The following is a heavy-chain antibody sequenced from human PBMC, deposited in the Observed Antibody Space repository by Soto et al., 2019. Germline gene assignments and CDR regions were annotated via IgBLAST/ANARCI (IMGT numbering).Heavy chain of an antibody. D-gene: IGHD3-3*01. J-gene: IGHJ3*02. V-gene: IGHV1-2*04. CDR3: ARGGYYDFWSGPYDAFDI. CDR1: GYTFTSYD. CDR2: INPNSGGT. Sequence: ASVKVSCKASGYTFTSYDMHWVRQAPGQRLEWMGWINPNSGGTNYAQKFQGWVTMTRDTSISTAYMELSRLRSDDTAVYYCARGGYYDFWSGPYDAFDIWGQGTMVTVSS.